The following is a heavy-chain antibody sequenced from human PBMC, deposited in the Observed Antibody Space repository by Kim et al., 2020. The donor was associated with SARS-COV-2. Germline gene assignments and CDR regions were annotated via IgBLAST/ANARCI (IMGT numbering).Heavy chain of an antibody. CDR3: ARVGGYGGTPSYFDY. Sequence: ASVKVSCKASGYTFTSYAMHWVRQAPGQRLEWMGWINAGNGNTKYSQKFQGRVTITRDTSASTAYMELSSLRSEDTAVYYCARVGGYGGTPSYFDYWGQGTLVTVSS. D-gene: IGHD4-17*01. CDR2: INAGNGNT. V-gene: IGHV1-3*01. CDR1: GYTFTSYA. J-gene: IGHJ4*02.